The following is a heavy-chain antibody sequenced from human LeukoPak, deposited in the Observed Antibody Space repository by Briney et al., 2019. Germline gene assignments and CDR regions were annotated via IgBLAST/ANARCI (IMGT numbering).Heavy chain of an antibody. J-gene: IGHJ4*02. CDR1: GYKFSSYW. D-gene: IGHD2-2*01. CDR2: INPDDSDI. CDR3: ARVVVPAAISY. V-gene: IGHV5-51*01. Sequence: GESLKISCKGSGYKFSSYWIGWVRQMSGKGLEWMGVINPDDSDIRYSPSFEGQVTISADKSTSTAYLQWNSLEASDTAMYYCARVVVPAAISYWGQGNPGHRLL.